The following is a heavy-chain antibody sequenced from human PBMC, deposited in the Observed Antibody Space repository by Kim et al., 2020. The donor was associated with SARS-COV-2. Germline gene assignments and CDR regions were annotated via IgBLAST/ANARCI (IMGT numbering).Heavy chain of an antibody. CDR1: GFSFRNYV. CDR3: AKGCDKYGAGKHFDY. D-gene: IGHD3-10*01. Sequence: GGSLRLSCAGSGFSFRNYVISWVRQAPGKGLEWVSSITGNGANTYYADSVKGRFTISRDNSKNKLYLQMNSLGAEDTAIYYCAKGCDKYGAGKHFDYWGQGTLVTVSS. CDR2: ITGNGANT. V-gene: IGHV3-23*01. J-gene: IGHJ4*02.